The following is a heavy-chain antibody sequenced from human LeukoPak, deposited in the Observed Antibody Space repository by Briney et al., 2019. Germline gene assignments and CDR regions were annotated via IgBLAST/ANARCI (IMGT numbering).Heavy chain of an antibody. CDR1: GGTFSSYA. CDR3: ARDLDYYDSSGYYFPPP. J-gene: IGHJ5*02. CDR2: INPNSGGT. D-gene: IGHD3-22*01. V-gene: IGHV1-2*02. Sequence: ASVKVSCKASGGTFSSYAISWVRQAPGQGLEWMGWINPNSGGTNYAQKFQGRVTMTRDTSISTAYMELSRLRSDDTAVYYCARDLDYYDSSGYYFPPPWGQGTLVTVSS.